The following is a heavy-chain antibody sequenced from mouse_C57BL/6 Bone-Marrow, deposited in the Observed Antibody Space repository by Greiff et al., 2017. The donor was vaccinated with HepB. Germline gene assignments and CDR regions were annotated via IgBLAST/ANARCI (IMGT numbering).Heavy chain of an antibody. J-gene: IGHJ4*01. CDR1: GYTFTSYW. D-gene: IGHD2-2*01. CDR3: ARSWYGYPYAMDY. V-gene: IGHV1-52*01. Sequence: VQLQQPGAELVRPGSSVKLSCKASGYTFTSYWMHWVKQRPIQGLEWIGNIDPSDSDTHYNQKFKDKATLTVDKSSSTAYMQLSSLTSEDSAVYYCARSWYGYPYAMDYWGQGTSVTVSS. CDR2: IDPSDSDT.